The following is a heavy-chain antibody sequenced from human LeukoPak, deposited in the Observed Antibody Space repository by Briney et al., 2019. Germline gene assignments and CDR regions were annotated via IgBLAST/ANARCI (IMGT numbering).Heavy chain of an antibody. CDR2: MCGTAGCT. Sequence: GGSLRLSCQASGFTFYMYAMSWVRQAPGKGLEWVASMCGTAGCTFYSDSVKGRFTTSRDNSKNVLYLRMNSLTAEDTAIYYCAKDRPNFHENSGHYYRRDGDSWGQGTLVTVSS. CDR1: GFTFYMYA. V-gene: IGHV3-23*01. J-gene: IGHJ5*01. CDR3: AKDRPNFHENSGHYYRRDGDS. D-gene: IGHD3-22*01.